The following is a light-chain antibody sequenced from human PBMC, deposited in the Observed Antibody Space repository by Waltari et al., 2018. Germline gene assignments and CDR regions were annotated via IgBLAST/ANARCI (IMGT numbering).Light chain of an antibody. V-gene: IGLV3-1*01. CDR3: QAWDSSVAV. CDR2: QDS. J-gene: IGLJ7*01. CDR1: KLGDKY. Sequence: SYELTQPPSVSVSPGQTASITCSGDKLGDKYACWYQQKPGQSPVLVIYQDSKRPSGIPERFSGSNSGNTATLTISGTQAMDEADYYCQAWDSSVAVFGGGTQLTVL.